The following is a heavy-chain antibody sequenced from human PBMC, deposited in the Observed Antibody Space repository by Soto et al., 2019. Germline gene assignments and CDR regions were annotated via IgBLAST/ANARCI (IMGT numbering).Heavy chain of an antibody. V-gene: IGHV3-30*18. CDR3: AKGAVYYNSSGYYYYGMDV. Sequence: GSLRLSCAASGFTFSSYGMHWVRQAPGKGLEWVAVISYDGSNKYYADSVKGRFTISRDNSKNTLYLQMNSLRAEDTAVYYCAKGAVYYNSSGYYYYGMDVWGQGTTVTVSS. CDR1: GFTFSSYG. J-gene: IGHJ6*02. D-gene: IGHD3-22*01. CDR2: ISYDGSNK.